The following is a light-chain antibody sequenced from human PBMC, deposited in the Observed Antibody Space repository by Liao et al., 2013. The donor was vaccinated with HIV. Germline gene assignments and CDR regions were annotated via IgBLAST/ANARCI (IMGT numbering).Light chain of an antibody. V-gene: IGLV3-1*01. J-gene: IGLJ2*01. CDR2: QDS. CDR3: QAWDSSTVV. Sequence: SYELTQPPSVSVSPGQTASITCSGDKLGNKFACWYQQKPGQSPVLVIYQDSYRPSGIPERFSASNSGNTATLTISGTQAMDEADYYCQAWDSSTVVFGGGTKVTVL. CDR1: KLGNKF.